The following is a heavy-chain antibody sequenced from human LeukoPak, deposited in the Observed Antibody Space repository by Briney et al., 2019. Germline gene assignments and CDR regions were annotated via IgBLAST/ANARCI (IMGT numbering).Heavy chain of an antibody. CDR2: IYYSGST. CDR1: GGSISSSGYY. J-gene: IGHJ4*02. V-gene: IGHV4-39*07. Sequence: SETLSLTCTVSGGSISSSGYYWGWIRQPPGKGLEWIGSIYYSGSTYYNPSLKSRVTISVDTSKKQFSLKLSSVTAADTAVYYCARQRGFRFPVFDYWGQGTLVTVSS. D-gene: IGHD3-16*02. CDR3: ARQRGFRFPVFDY.